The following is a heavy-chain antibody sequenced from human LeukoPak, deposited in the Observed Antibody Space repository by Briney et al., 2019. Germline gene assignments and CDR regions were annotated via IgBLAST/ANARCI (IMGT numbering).Heavy chain of an antibody. J-gene: IGHJ6*02. V-gene: IGHV3-23*01. CDR1: GFTFSSYA. CDR2: ISGSGGST. CDR3: ARAISSGWPFYYYYYGMDV. Sequence: GGSLRLSCAASGFTFSSYAMSWVRQAPGRGLEWVSTISGSGGSTYYADSVKGRFTISRDNSKNTLYLQMNSLRAEDTAVYYCARAISSGWPFYYYYYGMDVWGQGTTVTVSS. D-gene: IGHD6-19*01.